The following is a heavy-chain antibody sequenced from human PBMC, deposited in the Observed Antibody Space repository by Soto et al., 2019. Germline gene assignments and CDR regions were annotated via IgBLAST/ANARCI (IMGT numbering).Heavy chain of an antibody. CDR2: INPNSGGT. J-gene: IGHJ6*02. CDR3: ARDRVVGDGMDI. D-gene: IGHD1-26*01. V-gene: IGHV1-2*04. CDR1: GYTFTGYY. Sequence: QVQLVQSGAEVKKPGASVKVSCKASGYTFTGYYMHWVRQAPGQGLEWMGWINPNSGGTNYAQKIQGWVTMTRDTSISTAYMELSRLRSDDTAVYYCARDRVVGDGMDIWGQGTTVTVSS.